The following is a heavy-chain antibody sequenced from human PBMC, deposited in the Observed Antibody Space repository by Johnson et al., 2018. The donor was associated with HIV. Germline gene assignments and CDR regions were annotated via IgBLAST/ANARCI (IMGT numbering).Heavy chain of an antibody. D-gene: IGHD3-22*01. CDR2: ISYDGTNE. CDR3: ARDKSTMIVVVPNDAFDI. V-gene: IGHV3-30*03. J-gene: IGHJ3*02. CDR1: GFTFSSYG. Sequence: QVQLVESGGGVVQPGRSLRLSCAASGFTFSSYGMHWVRQAPGKGLEWVAVISYDGTNEYYADSVKGRFTISIDNSKNTLYLQMDSLRPEDTAVYYCARDKSTMIVVVPNDAFDIWGQGTMVTVSP.